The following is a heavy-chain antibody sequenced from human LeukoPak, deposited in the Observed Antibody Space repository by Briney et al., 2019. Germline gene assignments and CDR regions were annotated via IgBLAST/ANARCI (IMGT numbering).Heavy chain of an antibody. D-gene: IGHD1-7*01. J-gene: IGHJ4*02. CDR3: GRRSRSTWNYRRGDY. V-gene: IGHV4-39*01. CDR2: IYYSGST. CDR1: GGSISSDSYY. Sequence: SETLSLTCTVSGGSISSDSYYWGWIRQPPGKGLQWIGCIYYSGSTYYKPSLKSRVTISVGTSKNQFSLKLTSVTAADTAVYYCGRRSRSTWNYRRGDYWGQGTLVTVSS.